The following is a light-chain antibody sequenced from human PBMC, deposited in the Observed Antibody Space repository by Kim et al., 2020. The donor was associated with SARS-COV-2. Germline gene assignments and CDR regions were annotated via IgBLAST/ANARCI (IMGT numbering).Light chain of an antibody. J-gene: IGKJ1*01. V-gene: IGKV3-20*01. CDR3: QHYGYSLWT. Sequence: APGERAIPSCRASQTISSAYLAWYQRKPGQAPRLLIYGASSRATGIPDRFSGSGSGTDFTLAISGLEPEDFAVYYCQHYGYSLWTFGQGTKVDIK. CDR2: GAS. CDR1: QTISSAY.